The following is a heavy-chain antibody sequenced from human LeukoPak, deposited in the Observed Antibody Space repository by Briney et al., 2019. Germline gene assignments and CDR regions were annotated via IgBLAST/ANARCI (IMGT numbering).Heavy chain of an antibody. CDR1: GGSVSSSNW. CDR2: IYHSGST. D-gene: IGHD2-15*01. V-gene: IGHV4-4*02. J-gene: IGHJ5*02. Sequence: SETLSLTCAVSGGSVSSSNWWSWVRQPPGKGLEWIGEIYHSGSTNYNPSLQSRVTISVAKSKNPFSLKMSSAPAADTAVYYRARAGYCSGGSCYRRGFDPWGQGTLVTVSS. CDR3: ARAGYCSGGSCYRRGFDP.